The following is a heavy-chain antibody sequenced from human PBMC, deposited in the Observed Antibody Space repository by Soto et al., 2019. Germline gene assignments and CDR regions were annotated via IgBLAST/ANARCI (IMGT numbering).Heavy chain of an antibody. V-gene: IGHV3-74*01. CDR2: ISSDGSST. D-gene: IGHD5-18*01. J-gene: IGHJ4*02. CDR1: GFTFSAYW. CDR3: ARGSRGYSYGYNDY. Sequence: EVQLLESGGGLVQPGGSLRLSCAASGFTFSAYWMHWVRQAPGKGLVWDSRISSDGSSTTYADCAEDRFIISRDNAKNTLYLQLNSLRAEDTAVYYCARGSRGYSYGYNDYWGQGTLVSVSS.